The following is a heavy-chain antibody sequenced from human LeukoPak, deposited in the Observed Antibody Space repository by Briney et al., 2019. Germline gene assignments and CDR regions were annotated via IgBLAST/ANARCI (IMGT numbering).Heavy chain of an antibody. D-gene: IGHD4-17*01. Sequence: ASVTVSCKASGGTFSSYAISWVRQAPGQGLQWMGGIIPIFNTANYAQKFQGRVTITADKSTTTAYMELRSLRSEDTAVYYCARDSPSGGETFDYWGQGTLVTVSS. CDR1: GGTFSSYA. CDR3: ARDSPSGGETFDY. CDR2: IIPIFNTA. J-gene: IGHJ4*02. V-gene: IGHV1-69*06.